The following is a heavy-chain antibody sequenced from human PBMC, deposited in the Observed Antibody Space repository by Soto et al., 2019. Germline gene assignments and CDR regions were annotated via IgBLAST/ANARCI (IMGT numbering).Heavy chain of an antibody. CDR2: IDPSDSYT. J-gene: IGHJ5*02. CDR1: GYSFTSYW. D-gene: IGHD3-10*01. V-gene: IGHV5-10-1*01. Sequence: LGESLKISCKGSGYSFTSYWISWVRQMPGKCLEWMGRIDPSDSYTXXSPSFQGXXTISADKSISTXYLQWXSLKASDTAMYYCVEARLGTMASWAQGTLVTVSS. CDR3: VEARLGTMAS.